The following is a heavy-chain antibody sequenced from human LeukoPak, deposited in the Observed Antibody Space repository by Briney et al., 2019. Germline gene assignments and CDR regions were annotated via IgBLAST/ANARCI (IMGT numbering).Heavy chain of an antibody. CDR1: GGSISSSSYY. CDR3: AGSGSENYYGMDV. Sequence: PSETLSLTCTVSGGSISSSSYYWGWIRQPPGKGLEWIGSIYYSGSTYYNPSLKSRVTISVDTSKNQFSLKLSSVTAADTAVYYCAGSGSENYYGMDVWGQGTTVTVSS. V-gene: IGHV4-39*01. CDR2: IYYSGST. J-gene: IGHJ6*02. D-gene: IGHD3-10*01.